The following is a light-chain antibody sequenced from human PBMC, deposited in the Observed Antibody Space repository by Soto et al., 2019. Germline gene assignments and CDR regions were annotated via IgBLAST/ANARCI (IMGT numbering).Light chain of an antibody. CDR2: GAS. CDR1: QSVSSN. J-gene: IGKJ4*01. Sequence: EIVMTQSPATLSVSPGERATLSCRASQSVSSNLAWYQQRPGQAPRLLIYGASTRATGIPARFSGSGSGTEFTLTINSLQSEDFAVYYCQQYNNWPLLFGGGTKVEIK. V-gene: IGKV3-15*01. CDR3: QQYNNWPLL.